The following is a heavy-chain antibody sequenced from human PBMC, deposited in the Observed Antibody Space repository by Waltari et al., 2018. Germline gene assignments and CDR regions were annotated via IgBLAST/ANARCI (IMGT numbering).Heavy chain of an antibody. J-gene: IGHJ4*02. CDR3: AGAWFGEFIDY. Sequence: QVQLQESGPGLVTPSETLSLTCTVSGGSISSYYWSWIRQPPGKGLEWIGYIYYSGSTNYNPSLKSRVTISVDTSKNQFSLKLSSVTAADTAVYYCAGAWFGEFIDYWGQGTLVTVSS. D-gene: IGHD3-10*01. CDR1: GGSISSYY. V-gene: IGHV4-59*01. CDR2: IYYSGST.